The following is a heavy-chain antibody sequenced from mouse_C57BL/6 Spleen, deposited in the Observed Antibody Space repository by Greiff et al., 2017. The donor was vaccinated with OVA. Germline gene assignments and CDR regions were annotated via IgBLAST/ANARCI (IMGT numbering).Heavy chain of an antibody. J-gene: IGHJ2*01. D-gene: IGHD2-5*01. CDR3: ARTYYSNYVVFDY. CDR1: GYAFSSYW. Sequence: VQLQESGAELVKPGASVKISCKASGYAFSSYWMNWVKQRPGKGLEWIGQIYPGDGDTNYNGKFKGKATLTADKSSSTAYMQLSSLTSEDSAVYFCARTYYSNYVVFDYWGQGTTLTVSS. CDR2: IYPGDGDT. V-gene: IGHV1-80*01.